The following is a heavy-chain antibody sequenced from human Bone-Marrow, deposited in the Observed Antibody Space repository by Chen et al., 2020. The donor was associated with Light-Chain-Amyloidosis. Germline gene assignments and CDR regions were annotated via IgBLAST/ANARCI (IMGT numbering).Heavy chain of an antibody. CDR2: INPNSGGT. J-gene: IGHJ5*02. CDR3: AREKYSSSSRRWFDP. Sequence: QVQLVQSGADVKKPGASVKVSCKASGYPFTDSYVHWVRQAPGQGLEWMGWINPNSGGTNYEQKFQDRVTMTRDTSISTAYMELSRLRSDDTALYYCAREKYSSSSRRWFDPWGQGTLVTVSS. V-gene: IGHV1-2*02. CDR1: GYPFTDSY. D-gene: IGHD6-6*01.